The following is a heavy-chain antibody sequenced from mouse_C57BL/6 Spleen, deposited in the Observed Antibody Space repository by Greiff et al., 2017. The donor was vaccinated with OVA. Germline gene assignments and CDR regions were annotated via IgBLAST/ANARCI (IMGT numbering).Heavy chain of an antibody. D-gene: IGHD1-1*01. J-gene: IGHJ1*03. CDR2: VHPNSGST. V-gene: IGHV1-64*01. Sequence: QVQLQQPGAELVKPGASVKLSCKASGYTFTSYWMHWVKQRPGQGLEWIGMVHPNSGSTNYNEKFKSKAPLTVDKSSSTAYMQLSSLTSEDSAVDYCARLDYYGSRYFDGWGTGTTVTVSS. CDR3: ARLDYYGSRYFDG. CDR1: GYTFTSYW.